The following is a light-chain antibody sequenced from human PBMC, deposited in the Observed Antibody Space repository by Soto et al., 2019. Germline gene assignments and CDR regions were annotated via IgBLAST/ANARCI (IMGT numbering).Light chain of an antibody. CDR1: QSLLHSNGYNY. J-gene: IGKJ5*01. CDR2: LGS. V-gene: IGKV2-28*01. CDR3: MQTLQTLSIT. Sequence: DVVMTQSPLSLPVTPGEPASISCRSSQSLLHSNGYNYLDWYLQRPGQSPQLVIYLGSNRASGVPDRFSGGGSGTDFTLKISRVEAEDVGVYYCMQTLQTLSITFGQGTRLGI.